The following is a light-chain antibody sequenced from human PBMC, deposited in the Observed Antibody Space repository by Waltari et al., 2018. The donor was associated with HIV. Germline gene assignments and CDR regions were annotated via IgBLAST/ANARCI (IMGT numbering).Light chain of an antibody. CDR1: QNITNH. Sequence: IQMTQSPSTLSASVGDRVTITCRASQNITNHLAWYQQKSGNAPKLLIYKASSLERGVPSRFIGSGTGAEFSLTINSLQPADLAVYFCQQFQTFRTFVQGTKVE. J-gene: IGKJ1*01. V-gene: IGKV1-5*03. CDR3: QQFQTFRT. CDR2: KAS.